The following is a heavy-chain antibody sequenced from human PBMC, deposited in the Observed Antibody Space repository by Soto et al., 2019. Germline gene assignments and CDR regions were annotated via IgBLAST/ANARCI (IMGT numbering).Heavy chain of an antibody. CDR3: ARALFWFVAGSTFTK. CDR2: IYHGGTT. CDR1: GYSISSGSY. V-gene: IGHV4-38-2*02. Sequence: SETLSLTCTVSGYSISSGSYWGWIRQPPGKGPEWIASIYHGGTTFYNPSLKSRITISVDTSHNQFSLNLRSVTAADTAVYSGARALFWFVAGSTFTKGGHETVLTVSS. D-gene: IGHD6-19*01. J-gene: IGHJ4*01.